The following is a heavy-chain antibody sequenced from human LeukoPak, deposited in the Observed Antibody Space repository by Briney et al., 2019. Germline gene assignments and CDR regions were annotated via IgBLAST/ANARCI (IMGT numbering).Heavy chain of an antibody. CDR1: GGSLSGYY. V-gene: IGHV4-34*01. CDR3: ARGPPTDYYDSSGFYYVFDY. CDR2: INHSGST. J-gene: IGHJ4*02. D-gene: IGHD3-22*01. Sequence: SETRSLTRAVYGGSLSGYYWSWIRQPPGKGLESIGEINHSGSTNYNPSLKSRVTISVDTSKNQFSLKLSSVTAADTAVYFCARGPPTDYYDSSGFYYVFDYWGQGTLVTVSS.